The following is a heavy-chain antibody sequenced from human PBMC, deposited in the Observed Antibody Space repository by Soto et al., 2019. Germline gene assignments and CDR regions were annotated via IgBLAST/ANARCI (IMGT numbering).Heavy chain of an antibody. D-gene: IGHD3-16*02. CDR2: IDAGNGNT. V-gene: IGHV1-3*01. CDR1: GYTFTSYA. Sequence: GASVKLSFKSSGYTFTSYAIHLVRPAPGQRLEWMGWIDAGNGNTKYSQKFQGRVTITRDTSASTAYMELSSLRSEDTAVYYCARERDYVWGSYRYTGEYYFDYWGQGTLVTVSS. J-gene: IGHJ4*02. CDR3: ARERDYVWGSYRYTGEYYFDY.